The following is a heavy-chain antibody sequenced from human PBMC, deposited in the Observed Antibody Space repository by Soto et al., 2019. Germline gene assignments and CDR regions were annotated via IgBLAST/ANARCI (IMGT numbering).Heavy chain of an antibody. J-gene: IGHJ6*02. D-gene: IGHD2-15*01. V-gene: IGHV1-69*12. CDR2: IIPIFSTP. CDR3: ARDKDRQQIGGKSCDGIDV. CDR1: GGTFGNSA. Sequence: QVQLVQSGAEVKKPGSSVTVSCKASGGTFGNSAISWVRQAPGQGLEWMGGIIPIFSTPDYAQKFQGRVTITADESTTPDYMELTSLKSEDTAVYYCARDKDRQQIGGKSCDGIDVWRHGTTVTVSS.